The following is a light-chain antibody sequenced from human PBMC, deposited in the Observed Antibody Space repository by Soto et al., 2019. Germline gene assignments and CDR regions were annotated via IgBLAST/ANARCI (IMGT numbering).Light chain of an antibody. V-gene: IGKV3-11*01. CDR2: DAS. Sequence: EIVLTQSPATLSLSPGERATLSCRASQSVYTYLAWYQQKPGQAPRLLIYDASNRATGIPARFSGSGSGTDFTLTISSLEPEDFAVYYCQQRSNWPPEVTFGPGTKVDIK. CDR1: QSVYTY. J-gene: IGKJ3*01. CDR3: QQRSNWPPEVT.